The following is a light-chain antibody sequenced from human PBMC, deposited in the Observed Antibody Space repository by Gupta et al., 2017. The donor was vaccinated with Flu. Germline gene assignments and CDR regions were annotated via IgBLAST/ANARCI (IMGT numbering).Light chain of an antibody. J-gene: IGLJ2*01. V-gene: IGLV1-44*01. CDR1: SSNIGANP. CDR2: GNN. Sequence: QSDLTQPPSASGPPGQTVTISCSGSSSNIGANPVSWYQQVPGTAPKLLIYGNNQRPSGVPDRFSGSKSGTSASLAISGLQSENEADYYCAAWDDGLSARVFGGGTKLTVL. CDR3: AAWDDGLSARV.